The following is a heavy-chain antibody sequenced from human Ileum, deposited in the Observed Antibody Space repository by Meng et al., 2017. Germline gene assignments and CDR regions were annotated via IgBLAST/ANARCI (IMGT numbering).Heavy chain of an antibody. CDR3: ARHRPTDYGGNSNWFDP. CDR1: VGSISSRTSY. V-gene: IGHV4-39*01. Sequence: QLQLQESGPGLVKPSETLSLTCSVSVGSISSRTSYWGWIRQPPGMGLEWIVSFFYGGTTYYNPSLESRVTTSVDTSKSQFSLNLKSVSAADTAVYFCARHRPTDYGGNSNWFDPWGQGTLVTVSS. CDR2: FFYGGTT. J-gene: IGHJ5*02. D-gene: IGHD4-23*01.